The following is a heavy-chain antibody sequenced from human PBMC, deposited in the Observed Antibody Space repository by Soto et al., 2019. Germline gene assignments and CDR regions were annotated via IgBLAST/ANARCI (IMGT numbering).Heavy chain of an antibody. Sequence: SETLSLTCAVSGGSISSSNWWSWVRQPPGKGLEWIGEIYHSGSTNYNPSLKSRVTISVDKSKNQFSLKLSSVTAADTAVYYCAREHTPHYYGMDVWGQGTTVTVYS. J-gene: IGHJ6*02. CDR3: AREHTPHYYGMDV. CDR1: GGSISSSNW. CDR2: IYHSGST. V-gene: IGHV4-4*02.